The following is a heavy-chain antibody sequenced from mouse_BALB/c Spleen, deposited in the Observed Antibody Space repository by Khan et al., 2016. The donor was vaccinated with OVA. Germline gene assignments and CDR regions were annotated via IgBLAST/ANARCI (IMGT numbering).Heavy chain of an antibody. V-gene: IGHV1S81*02. Sequence: QVQLQQPGAELVKPGASVKLSCKASGYTFTSYWMHWVKQRPGQGLEWIGEINPSNGRTNYNEKFKSKATLTVDISSSTAYMQLSSLTSEDSAVYYCARFPYYRYDEGYYGMDYWGQGTSVTVSS. CDR3: ARFPYYRYDEGYYGMDY. CDR1: GYTFTSYW. D-gene: IGHD2-14*01. CDR2: INPSNGRT. J-gene: IGHJ4*01.